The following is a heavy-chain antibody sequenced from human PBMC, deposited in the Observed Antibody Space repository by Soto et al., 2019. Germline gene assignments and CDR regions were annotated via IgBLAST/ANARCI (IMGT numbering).Heavy chain of an antibody. CDR3: ARGVRVSGYLHYYMDV. Sequence: ASVNVSCKASGYTFSNFGVSWGRQATGQGLEWIGWINPDNGDTNYGQKFQGRATMTTDTFTNTAYMEVRGLRSDDTAVYYCARGVRVSGYLHYYMDVWGEGTTVTVSS. CDR1: GYTFSNFG. V-gene: IGHV1-18*01. CDR2: INPDNGDT. D-gene: IGHD6-25*01. J-gene: IGHJ6*03.